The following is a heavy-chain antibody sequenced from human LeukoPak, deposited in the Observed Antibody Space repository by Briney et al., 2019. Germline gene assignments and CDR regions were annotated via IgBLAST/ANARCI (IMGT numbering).Heavy chain of an antibody. J-gene: IGHJ6*02. D-gene: IGHD4-17*01. V-gene: IGHV4-34*01. CDR3: ARGPEYGDYYYYGMDV. Sequence: PSETLSLTCAVYGGSFSGYYWSWIRQPPGKGLEWIGEINHSGSTNYNPSLKSRFTISVDTSKNQFSLKLSSVTAADTAVYYCARGPEYGDYYYYGMDVWGQGTTVTVSS. CDR1: GGSFSGYY. CDR2: INHSGST.